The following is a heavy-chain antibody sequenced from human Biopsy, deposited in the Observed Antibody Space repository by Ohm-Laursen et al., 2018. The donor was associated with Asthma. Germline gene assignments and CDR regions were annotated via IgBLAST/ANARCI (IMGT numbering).Heavy chain of an antibody. Sequence: SLRLSCTASGFAVSRDHMFWVRQAPGKGLEWVSVIYSGGTSHTADSVRGRFTISRDYSKNTLYLQTHSLRAEDTAVYYCARGDSSNWSHYYFDYWGQGTLVTVSP. J-gene: IGHJ4*02. CDR3: ARGDSSNWSHYYFDY. CDR1: GFAVSRDH. V-gene: IGHV3-53*01. CDR2: IYSGGTS. D-gene: IGHD3-22*01.